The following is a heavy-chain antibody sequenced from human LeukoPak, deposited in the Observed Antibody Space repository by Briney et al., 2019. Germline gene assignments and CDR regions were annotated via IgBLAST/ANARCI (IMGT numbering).Heavy chain of an antibody. D-gene: IGHD4-17*01. J-gene: IGHJ4*02. V-gene: IGHV1-8*01. CDR1: VYSFTNYD. CDR2: MNPNTGKT. CDR3: ARESYGDYVFDY. Sequence: ASVKVSCSSSVYSFTNYDITWVRQATGQGPECMGWMNPNTGKTDFAQRFQGRVSLNRDTSTTTAYMELSSLTSDDTVVYYCARESYGDYVFDYWGEGSLVSVSS.